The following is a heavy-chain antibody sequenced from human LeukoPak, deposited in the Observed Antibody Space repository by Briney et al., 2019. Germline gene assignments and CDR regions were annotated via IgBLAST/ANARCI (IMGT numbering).Heavy chain of an antibody. J-gene: IGHJ4*02. D-gene: IGHD3-10*01. CDR1: GGSISTNTYY. CDR3: ARVTYNGYQHFDY. V-gene: IGHV4-39*07. CDR2: IHHRGTT. Sequence: SETLSLTCIVSGGSISTNTYYWGWIRLPPGKGLEWIGEIHHRGTTYYNPSLRSRVTISVDTSKNQFSLRLTSVTAADTAIYYCARVTYNGYQHFDYWGQGNLVTVS.